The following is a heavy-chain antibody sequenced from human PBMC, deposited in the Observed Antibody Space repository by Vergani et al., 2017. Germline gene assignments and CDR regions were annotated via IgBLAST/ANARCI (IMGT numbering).Heavy chain of an antibody. D-gene: IGHD3-16*01. V-gene: IGHV3-13*01. J-gene: IGHJ3*02. CDR2: IGTAGDT. Sequence: EVQLVESGGGLVKPGGSLRLSCAASGFTFSSYDMHWVRQATGKGLEWVSAIGTAGDTYYPGSVKGRFTISRENAKNSLYLQMNSLRAGDTAVYYCARDGGSDAFDIWGQGTMVTVSS. CDR1: GFTFSSYD. CDR3: ARDGGSDAFDI.